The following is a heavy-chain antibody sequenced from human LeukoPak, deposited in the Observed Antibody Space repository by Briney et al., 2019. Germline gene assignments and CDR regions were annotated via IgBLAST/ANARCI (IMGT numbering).Heavy chain of an antibody. CDR3: ARDVQAGPGY. Sequence: GGSLRLSCSASGFTFTNYPMHWLRQAPGKGLEYVSAISSNGGSTYYADSVKGRFTISRDNSKNTLYLQMSSLTADDTAVYYCARDVQAGPGYWGQGTLVTVSS. CDR1: GFTFTNYP. V-gene: IGHV3-64D*06. D-gene: IGHD6-19*01. J-gene: IGHJ4*02. CDR2: ISSNGGST.